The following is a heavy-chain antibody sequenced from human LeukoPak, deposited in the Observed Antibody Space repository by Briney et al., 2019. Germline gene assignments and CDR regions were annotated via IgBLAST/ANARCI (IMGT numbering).Heavy chain of an antibody. Sequence: SETLSLTRTVSGGSISSHYWSWIRQPPGKGLEWIGYIYYSGSTNYNPSLKSRVTISVDTSKNQFSLKLSSVTAADTAVYYCARMVYASNWFDPWGQGTLVTVSS. V-gene: IGHV4-59*11. CDR1: GGSISSHY. CDR2: IYYSGST. D-gene: IGHD2-8*01. CDR3: ARMVYASNWFDP. J-gene: IGHJ5*02.